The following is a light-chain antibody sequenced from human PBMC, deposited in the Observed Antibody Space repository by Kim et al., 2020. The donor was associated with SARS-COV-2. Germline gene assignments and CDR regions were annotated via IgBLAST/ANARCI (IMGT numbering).Light chain of an antibody. CDR2: DAS. V-gene: IGKV3-11*01. CDR1: QSVSSY. CDR3: QQRSNWPPT. Sequence: LSPGERATLSCRASQSVSSYLAWYQQKPGQAPRRLIYDASNRATGIPARFSGSGSGTDFTLTISSLEPEDFAVYYCQQRSNWPPTFGQGTKVDIK. J-gene: IGKJ1*01.